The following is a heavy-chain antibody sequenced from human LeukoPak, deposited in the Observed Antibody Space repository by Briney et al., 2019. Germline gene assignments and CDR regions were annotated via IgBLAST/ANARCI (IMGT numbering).Heavy chain of an antibody. J-gene: IGHJ5*02. Sequence: PGGSLRLSCAVSGFSVRNYYMRWVRQAPGKGLEWVSLMRGSGETFYADSVKGRFTIARDDSKNTVYPQMSSLRVEDTAVSFCARDRAATQDWVEFDPWGQGTLVTVSS. CDR1: GFSVRNYY. CDR2: MRGSGET. V-gene: IGHV3-66*03. D-gene: IGHD2-15*01. CDR3: ARDRAATQDWVEFDP.